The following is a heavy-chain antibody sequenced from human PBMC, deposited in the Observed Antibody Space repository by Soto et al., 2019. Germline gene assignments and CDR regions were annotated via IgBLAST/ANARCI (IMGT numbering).Heavy chain of an antibody. V-gene: IGHV1-2*02. CDR1: GYTFTGYY. D-gene: IGHD6-13*01. CDR2: INPNSGGT. J-gene: IGHJ3*02. Sequence: GASVKVSCKASGYTFTGYYMHWVRQAPGQGLEWMGWINPNSGGTNYAQKFQGRVTMTRDTSTSTAYMELSRLRSDGTAVYYCARRIAAAYGDAFDIWGQGTMVTVSS. CDR3: ARRIAAAYGDAFDI.